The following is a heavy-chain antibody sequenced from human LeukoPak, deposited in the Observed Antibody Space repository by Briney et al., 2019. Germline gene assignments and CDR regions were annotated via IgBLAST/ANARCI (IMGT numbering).Heavy chain of an antibody. V-gene: IGHV1-2*04. CDR1: GYTFTGYY. CDR2: INPNSGGT. Sequence: ASVKDSCKASGYTFTGYYMHWVRQAPGQGLEWMGWINPNSGGTNYAQKFQGWVTMTRDTSISTAYMELSRLRSDDTAVYYCARDLYGYDSSGYYYSDAFDIWGQGTMVTVSS. J-gene: IGHJ3*02. D-gene: IGHD3-22*01. CDR3: ARDLYGYDSSGYYYSDAFDI.